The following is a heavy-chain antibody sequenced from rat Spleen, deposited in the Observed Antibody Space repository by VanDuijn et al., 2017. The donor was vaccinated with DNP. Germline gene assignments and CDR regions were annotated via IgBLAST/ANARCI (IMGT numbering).Heavy chain of an antibody. CDR2: ITSGDPHA. Sequence: EVQLVESGGDLVQPGRSLNLSCVASGFTFNNYWMTWIRQVPGKGLEWIASITSGDPHAYYPDSVKGRFTVSRDNAENTLYLQMNSLRSEDTATYYCTTFEGTNAWGQGTSVTVSS. CDR3: TTFEGTNA. J-gene: IGHJ4*01. CDR1: GFTFNNYW. D-gene: IGHD1-11*01. V-gene: IGHV5-31*01.